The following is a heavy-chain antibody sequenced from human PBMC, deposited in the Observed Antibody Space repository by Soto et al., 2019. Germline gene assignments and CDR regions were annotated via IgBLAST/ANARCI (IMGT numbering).Heavy chain of an antibody. D-gene: IGHD6-19*01. J-gene: IGHJ6*02. Sequence: SETLSLTCAVYGGSFSGYYWSWIRQPPGKGLEWIGEINHSGSTNYNPSLKSRVTISVDTSKNQFSLKLSSVTAADTAVYYCARVGDIAVAGNFRQYYYYGMDVWGQGTTVTVSS. V-gene: IGHV4-34*01. CDR3: ARVGDIAVAGNFRQYYYYGMDV. CDR1: GGSFSGYY. CDR2: INHSGST.